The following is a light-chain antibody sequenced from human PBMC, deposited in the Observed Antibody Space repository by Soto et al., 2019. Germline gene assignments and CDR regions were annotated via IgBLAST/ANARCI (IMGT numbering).Light chain of an antibody. Sequence: EIVMTQSPATPSVSPGERATLSCRASQSVSSNFLAWYQEKPGQAPRLLIYGASSRATGIPDRFSGSGSGTEFTLTISRLEPEDFAVYYCRQYGRSLEFAFGGGTKVDIK. CDR3: RQYGRSLEFA. V-gene: IGKV3-20*01. CDR2: GAS. J-gene: IGKJ4*01. CDR1: QSVSSNF.